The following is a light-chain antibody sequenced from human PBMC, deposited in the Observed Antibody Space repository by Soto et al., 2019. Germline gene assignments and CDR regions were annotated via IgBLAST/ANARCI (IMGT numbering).Light chain of an antibody. J-gene: IGKJ1*01. CDR1: QSVSSSY. CDR3: QHYGSSIWT. CDR2: GAS. V-gene: IGKV3-20*01. Sequence: EIVLTQSPGTLCLSPGERATLSCRASQSVSSSYLVWYQQKPGQAPRLLIYGASSRATCIPDRFSGSGSGTDFTLTISRLEPEDFAVYYCQHYGSSIWTFGQGTKVEIK.